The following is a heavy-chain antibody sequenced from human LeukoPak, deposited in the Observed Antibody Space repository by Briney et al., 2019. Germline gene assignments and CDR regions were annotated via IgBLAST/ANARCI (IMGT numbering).Heavy chain of an antibody. CDR1: GGSISSSSYY. V-gene: IGHV4-39*07. CDR2: IYYSGST. J-gene: IGHJ4*02. CDR3: ARGITIFGVVPYHFDY. D-gene: IGHD3-3*01. Sequence: SETLSLTYTVSGGSISSSSYYWGWIRQPPGKGLEWIGSIYYSGSTYYNPSLKSRVTISVDTSKNQFSLKLSSVTAADTAVYYCARGITIFGVVPYHFDYWGQGTLVTVSS.